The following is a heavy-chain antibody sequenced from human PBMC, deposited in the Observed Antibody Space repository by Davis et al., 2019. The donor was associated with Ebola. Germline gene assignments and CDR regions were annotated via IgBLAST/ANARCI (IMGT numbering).Heavy chain of an antibody. V-gene: IGHV4-39*07. CDR3: ARALITAFGKYYMDV. J-gene: IGHJ6*03. CDR1: GGSISSGTYY. D-gene: IGHD3-3*01. Sequence: SETLSLTCSVSGGSISSGTYYWGWVRQPPGKGLEWIGAIYYNGRTYYNSSLRSRVTMSEDASKNQFSLKLSSVTAADTAVYYCARALITAFGKYYMDVWGKGTTVTVSS. CDR2: IYYNGRT.